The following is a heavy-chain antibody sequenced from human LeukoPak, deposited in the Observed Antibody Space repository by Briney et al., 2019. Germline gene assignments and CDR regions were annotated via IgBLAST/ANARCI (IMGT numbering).Heavy chain of an antibody. CDR1: GFTFSSYA. Sequence: QPGRSLRLSCAASGFTFSSYAMHWVRQAPGKGLEWVAVISYDGSNKYYADSVKGRFTISRDNSKNTVFMEMNSPKPEDTALYYCARSEHIVVVTSTPASYWGQGTLVTVSS. V-gene: IGHV3-30-3*01. D-gene: IGHD2-21*02. J-gene: IGHJ4*02. CDR3: ARSEHIVVVTSTPASY. CDR2: ISYDGSNK.